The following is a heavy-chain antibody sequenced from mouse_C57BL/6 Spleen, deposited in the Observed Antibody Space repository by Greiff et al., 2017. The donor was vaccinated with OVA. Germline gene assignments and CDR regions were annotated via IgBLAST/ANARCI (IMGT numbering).Heavy chain of an antibody. CDR2: INTGSGGT. CDR3: ARGGVLWFAY. CDR1: GYAFTNYL. J-gene: IGHJ3*01. Sequence: VQLQQSGAELVRPGTSVKVSCTASGYAFTNYLIEWVKQRPGQGLEWIGVINTGSGGTTYNEKFKGKATLTADKSSSTAYMQRSSLTSEDSAVYFCARGGVLWFAYWGQGTLVTVSA. V-gene: IGHV1-54*01.